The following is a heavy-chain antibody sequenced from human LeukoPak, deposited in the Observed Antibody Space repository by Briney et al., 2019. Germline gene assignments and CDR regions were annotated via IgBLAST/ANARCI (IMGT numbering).Heavy chain of an antibody. CDR2: ISSSSSYI. V-gene: IGHV3-21*01. Sequence: PGGSLRLSCAASGFTFSSYSMNWVRQAPGKGLEWVSSISSSSSYIYYADSVKGRFTISRDNAKNSLYLQMNSLRAEDTAVYYCARCNYYGDYGSDAFDIWGQGTMVTVSS. CDR1: GFTFSSYS. J-gene: IGHJ3*02. D-gene: IGHD4-17*01. CDR3: ARCNYYGDYGSDAFDI.